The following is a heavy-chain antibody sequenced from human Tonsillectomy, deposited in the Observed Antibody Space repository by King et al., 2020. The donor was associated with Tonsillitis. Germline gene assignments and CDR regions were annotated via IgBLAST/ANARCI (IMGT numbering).Heavy chain of an antibody. V-gene: IGHV4-59*01. CDR1: GGSISSYY. J-gene: IGHJ6*03. D-gene: IGHD3-22*01. CDR2: IYYSGST. Sequence: VQLVESGPGLVKPSETLALTCTVSGGSISSYYWSWIRQPPGKGLEWIGYIYYSGSTNYNPSLKSRVTISIDTSKNQFSLKLSPVTAADTAVYYWARGEGDISVYYPFYSMDVWGKGTTVTVSS. CDR3: ARGEGDISVYYPFYSMDV.